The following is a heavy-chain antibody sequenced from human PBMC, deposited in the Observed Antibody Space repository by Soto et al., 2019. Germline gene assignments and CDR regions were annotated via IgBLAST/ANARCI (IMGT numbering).Heavy chain of an antibody. CDR1: GYTFTSYD. Sequence: QVQLVQSGAEVKKPGASVKVSCKASGYTFTSYDINWVRQATGQGLEWMGWMNPNSGNTGYAQKVQGRVTMTRNTSIRTAYMELSSLRSEDTAAYYCAVGYCSGGSCSLWRYWGQGTLVTVSS. V-gene: IGHV1-8*01. J-gene: IGHJ4*02. D-gene: IGHD2-15*01. CDR2: MNPNSGNT. CDR3: AVGYCSGGSCSLWRY.